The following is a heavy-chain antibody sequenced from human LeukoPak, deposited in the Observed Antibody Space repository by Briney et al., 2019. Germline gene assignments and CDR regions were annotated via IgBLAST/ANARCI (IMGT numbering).Heavy chain of an antibody. CDR3: ARGGKSGSYSGY. J-gene: IGHJ4*02. D-gene: IGHD1-26*01. CDR1: EMTFSSYW. Sequence: GSLRLSCTASEMTFSSYWMSWVRQAPGKGLEWVANIKPDGSEKYYLDSVKGRFTFSRDNAKNSLYLQMNSLRAEDTAVYYCARGGKSGSYSGYWGQGTLVTVSS. CDR2: IKPDGSEK. V-gene: IGHV3-7*01.